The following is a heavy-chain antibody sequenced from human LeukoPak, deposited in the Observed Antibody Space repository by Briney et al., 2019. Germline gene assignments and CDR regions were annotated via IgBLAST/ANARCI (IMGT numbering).Heavy chain of an antibody. Sequence: SETLSLTCTVSGGSISSSSYYWGWIRQPPGTGLEWIGYIYYSGSTNYNLSLKSRVTISVDTSKNQFSLKLSSVTAADTAVYYCARAPRRAWFDPWGQGTLVTVSS. CDR3: ARAPRRAWFDP. CDR2: IYYSGST. CDR1: GGSISSSSYY. J-gene: IGHJ5*02. V-gene: IGHV4-61*05.